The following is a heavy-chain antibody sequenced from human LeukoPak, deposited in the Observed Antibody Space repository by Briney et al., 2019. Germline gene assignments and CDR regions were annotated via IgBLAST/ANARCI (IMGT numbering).Heavy chain of an antibody. Sequence: GASVKVSCKASGYTFSDYYIHWVRQAPGQGLEWVGWINPKTGGTDYAQRFQGSVTMTRDTSINTAYMELNRLKFDDTAVFYCARARGIIYSDYDLFDYWGQGTLVTVSS. J-gene: IGHJ4*02. D-gene: IGHD5-12*01. CDR1: GYTFSDYY. CDR3: ARARGIIYSDYDLFDY. CDR2: INPKTGGT. V-gene: IGHV1-2*02.